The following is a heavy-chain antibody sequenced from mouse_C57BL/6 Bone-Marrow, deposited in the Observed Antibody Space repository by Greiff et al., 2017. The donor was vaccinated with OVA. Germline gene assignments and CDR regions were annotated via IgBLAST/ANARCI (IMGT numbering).Heavy chain of an antibody. D-gene: IGHD1-1*01. CDR2: IDPETGGT. CDR3: TRYPYYYGSFFAY. Sequence: VQLQQSGAELVRPGASVTLSCTASGYTFTDYEMHWVKQTPVHGLEWIGAIDPETGGTAYNQKFKGKAILTADKSSSTAYMELRSLTSEDAAVYYCTRYPYYYGSFFAYWGQGTLVTVSA. V-gene: IGHV1-15*01. J-gene: IGHJ3*01. CDR1: GYTFTDYE.